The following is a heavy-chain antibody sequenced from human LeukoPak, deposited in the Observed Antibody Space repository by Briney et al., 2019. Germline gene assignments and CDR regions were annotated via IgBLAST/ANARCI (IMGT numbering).Heavy chain of an antibody. D-gene: IGHD2-15*01. CDR3: ARAPGAALD. Sequence: PETLSLTCTVSGGSISSYYWSWIRQPPGKGLEWIGEINHRGSTNYNPSLKSRVTVSLDTSKNQFSLRLSSVTAADTAVYYCARAPGAALDWGQGTLVTVSS. CDR2: INHRGST. J-gene: IGHJ4*02. V-gene: IGHV4-34*01. CDR1: GGSISSYY.